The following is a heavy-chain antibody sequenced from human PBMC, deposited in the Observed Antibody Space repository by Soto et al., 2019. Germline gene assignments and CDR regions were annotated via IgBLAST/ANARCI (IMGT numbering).Heavy chain of an antibody. V-gene: IGHV4-34*01. CDR2: INHSGST. CDR3: ARGGNTVTYDAFDI. CDR1: GGSFSGYY. J-gene: IGHJ3*02. D-gene: IGHD4-17*01. Sequence: SETLSLTCAVYGGSFSGYYWSWIRQPPGKGLEWNGEINHSGSTNYNPSLKSRVTISVDMSKNQFSLKLSSVTAADTVVYYCARGGNTVTYDAFDIWGQGTMVTVSS.